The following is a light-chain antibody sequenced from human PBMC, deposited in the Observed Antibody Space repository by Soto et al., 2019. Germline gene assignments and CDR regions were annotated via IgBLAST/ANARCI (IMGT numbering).Light chain of an antibody. V-gene: IGKV1-12*01. CDR1: QGISSW. Sequence: DIHMTQSPSSVSASVGAVITIAGRASQGISSWLAWYQQKPGKAPKLPSDAASSLQSGVPSRVSGSGAGTDFTLTSGSLQPEDFATYYCQQANRFPLTFGQGTRVDIK. CDR2: AAS. J-gene: IGKJ5*01. CDR3: QQANRFPLT.